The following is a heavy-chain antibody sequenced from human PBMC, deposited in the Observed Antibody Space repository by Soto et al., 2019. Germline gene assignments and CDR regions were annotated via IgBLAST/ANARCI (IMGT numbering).Heavy chain of an antibody. V-gene: IGHV1-69*12. D-gene: IGHD1-7*01. CDR1: GGTFSSYA. CDR2: IIPISGTA. CDR3: ARGRGITGTTTNIFDY. Sequence: QVQLVQSGAEVKKPGSSVKVSCKASGGTFSSYAISWVRQAPGQGLEWVGGIIPISGTANYAQKVQGRVTITADESTSTAYMELSSLRSEDTAVYYCARGRGITGTTTNIFDYWGQGTLVTVSS. J-gene: IGHJ4*02.